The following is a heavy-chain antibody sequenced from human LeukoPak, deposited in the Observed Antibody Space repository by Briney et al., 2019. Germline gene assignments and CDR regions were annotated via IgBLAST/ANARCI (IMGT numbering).Heavy chain of an antibody. CDR1: GFTVSSNY. CDR2: IYSGGST. J-gene: IGHJ4*02. CDR3: ARQQLVPRGFHY. Sequence: GGSLRLSCAASGFTVSSNYMSWVRQAPGKGLEWVSVIYSGGSTYYADSVKGRFTISRDNSKNTLYLQMNSLRAEDTAVYYCARQQLVPRGFHYWGQGTLVTVSS. D-gene: IGHD6-13*01. V-gene: IGHV3-66*04.